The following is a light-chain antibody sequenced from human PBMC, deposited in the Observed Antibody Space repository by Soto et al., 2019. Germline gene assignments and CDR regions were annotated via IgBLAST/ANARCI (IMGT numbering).Light chain of an antibody. V-gene: IGKV1-8*01. CDR3: QQYYSYPQG. CDR2: AAS. Sequence: AIRMTQSPSSFSASTGDRVTITCRASQGISSYLAWYQQKPGKAPKLLIYAASTLQSGVPSRFSGSGSGTDFTLTISCLQSEDFATYDCQQYYSYPQGFGQGTRREIK. J-gene: IGKJ5*01. CDR1: QGISSY.